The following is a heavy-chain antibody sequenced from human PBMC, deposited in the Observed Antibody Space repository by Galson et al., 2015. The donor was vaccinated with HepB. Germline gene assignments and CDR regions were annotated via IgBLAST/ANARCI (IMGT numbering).Heavy chain of an antibody. V-gene: IGHV5-10-1*01. J-gene: IGHJ2*01. CDR2: IDPSDSYT. CDR3: ARPHTSGYSDWYFDL. Sequence: QSGAEVKKPGESLRISCKGSGYSFISYWISWVRQMPGKGLEWMGNIDPSDSYTNYSPSFQGHVTISADKSISTAYLQWSSLKASDTAMYYCARPHTSGYSDWYFDLWGRGTLVTVSS. CDR1: GYSFISYW. D-gene: IGHD3-22*01.